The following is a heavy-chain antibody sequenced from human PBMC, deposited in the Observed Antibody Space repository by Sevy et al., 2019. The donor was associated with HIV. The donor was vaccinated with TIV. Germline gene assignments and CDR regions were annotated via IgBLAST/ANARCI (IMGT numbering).Heavy chain of an antibody. V-gene: IGHV1-2*02. J-gene: IGHJ5*02. Sequence: ASVKVSCKASGYTFTGYYMHRVRQAPGQGLEWMGWINPNSGGTNYAQKFQGRVTMTRDTSISTAYMELSRLRSDDTAVYYCASLDSSGYLFFDPWGQGTLVTVSS. CDR3: ASLDSSGYLFFDP. CDR1: GYTFTGYY. CDR2: INPNSGGT. D-gene: IGHD3-22*01.